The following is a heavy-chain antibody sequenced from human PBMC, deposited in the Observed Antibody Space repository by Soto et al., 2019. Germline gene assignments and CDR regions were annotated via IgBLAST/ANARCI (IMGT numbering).Heavy chain of an antibody. CDR3: ARGTRYCSGGSCYSSLHFDY. Sequence: SVKVSCKASGGTFSSYTISWVRQAPGQGLEWMGRIIPILGIANYAQKFQGRVTITADKSTSTAYMELSSLRSEDTAVYYCARGTRYCSGGSCYSSLHFDYWGQGTLVTVSS. CDR2: IIPILGIA. J-gene: IGHJ4*02. D-gene: IGHD2-15*01. V-gene: IGHV1-69*02. CDR1: GGTFSSYT.